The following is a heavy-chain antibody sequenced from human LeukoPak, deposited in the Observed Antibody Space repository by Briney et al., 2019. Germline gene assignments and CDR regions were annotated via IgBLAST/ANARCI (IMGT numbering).Heavy chain of an antibody. CDR2: IIPIFGTA. V-gene: IGHV1-69*13. Sequence: SVNVSCKASGGTFSSYAISWVRQAPGQGLEWMGGIIPIFGTANYAQKFQGRVTITADESTSTAYMELSSLRSEDTAVYYCASVTVDYYDSSGYYYGDYWGQGTPVTVSS. D-gene: IGHD3-22*01. CDR1: GGTFSSYA. CDR3: ASVTVDYYDSSGYYYGDY. J-gene: IGHJ4*02.